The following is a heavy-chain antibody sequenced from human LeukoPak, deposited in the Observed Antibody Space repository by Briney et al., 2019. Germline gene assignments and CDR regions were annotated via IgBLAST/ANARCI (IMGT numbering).Heavy chain of an antibody. Sequence: SGGSLRLSCAASGFTFSSYSMNWVRQAPGKGLEWVSAISGSGGSTYYADSVKGRFTISRDNSKNTLYLQMNSLRAEGTAVYYCAKDLDYYYDSSSHVGYWGQGTLVTVSS. J-gene: IGHJ4*02. V-gene: IGHV3-23*01. CDR1: GFTFSSYS. CDR2: ISGSGGST. D-gene: IGHD3-22*01. CDR3: AKDLDYYYDSSSHVGY.